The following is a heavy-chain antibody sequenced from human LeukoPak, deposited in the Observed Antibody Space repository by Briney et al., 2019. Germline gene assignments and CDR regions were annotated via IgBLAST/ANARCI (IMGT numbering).Heavy chain of an antibody. V-gene: IGHV1-69*04. J-gene: IGHJ5*02. CDR1: GGTFSSYA. Sequence: SVKVSCKASGGTFSSYAISWVRQAPGQGLEWMGRIIPILGIANYAQKLQGRVTITADKSTSTAYMELSSLRSEDTAVYYCARAPMVRGVPLNWFDPWGQGTLVTVSS. CDR2: IIPILGIA. CDR3: ARAPMVRGVPLNWFDP. D-gene: IGHD3-10*01.